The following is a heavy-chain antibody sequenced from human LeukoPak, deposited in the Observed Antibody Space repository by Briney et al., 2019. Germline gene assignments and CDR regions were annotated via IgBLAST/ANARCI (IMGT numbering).Heavy chain of an antibody. Sequence: GGSLRLSCAASGFTFSSYAMTWVRQAPGKGLEWVSAISVSGGNTYYADSVKGRFTISRDNAKNSLYLQMNSLRAEDTAVYYCARGAYYYEDWGQGTLVTVSS. CDR2: ISVSGGNT. CDR3: ARGAYYYED. J-gene: IGHJ4*02. CDR1: GFTFSSYA. V-gene: IGHV3-23*01. D-gene: IGHD3-22*01.